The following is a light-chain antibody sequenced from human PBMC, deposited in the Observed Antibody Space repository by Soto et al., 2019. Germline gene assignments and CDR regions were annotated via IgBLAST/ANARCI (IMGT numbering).Light chain of an antibody. CDR3: QTWDTRINVV. V-gene: IGLV4-69*01. J-gene: IGLJ2*01. CDR2: LNSDGSH. Sequence: QSVLTQSPSASASLGASVKLTCTLSSGHSDFAIAWHQQQPGKGPRFLMRLNSDGSHTKGDGIPDRFSGSSSGAERYLTISSLQSEDESDYYCQTWDTRINVVFGGGTQLTVL. CDR1: SGHSDFA.